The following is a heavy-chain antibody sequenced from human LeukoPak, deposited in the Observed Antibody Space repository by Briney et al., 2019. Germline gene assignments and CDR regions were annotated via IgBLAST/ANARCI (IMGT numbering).Heavy chain of an antibody. Sequence: KPGESLKISCKGSGYSFTRHWIGWVRQMPGKGLEWMGIINPGDSDTRYSPSSQGQVTISADKSINTAYLQWSSLKASDTAVYYCVRAAYCGANCYSVGWFDSWGQGTLVTVSS. J-gene: IGHJ5*01. CDR1: GYSFTRHW. D-gene: IGHD2-21*02. CDR3: VRAAYCGANCYSVGWFDS. CDR2: INPGDSDT. V-gene: IGHV5-51*01.